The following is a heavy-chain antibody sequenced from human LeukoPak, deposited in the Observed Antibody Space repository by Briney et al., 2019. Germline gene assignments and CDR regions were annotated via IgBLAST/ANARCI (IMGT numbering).Heavy chain of an antibody. CDR1: ASTFSSYG. CDR3: ATAGMATPGRTSFIDY. CDR2: IWYDGSNK. J-gene: IGHJ4*02. Sequence: GRSLRLSCAASASTFSSYGMHWVRQAPGKGLEWVAIIWYDGSNKNYADSVKGRFIISRDNSKNTLYLQMNSLRVEDTAVYFCATAGMATPGRTSFIDYWGQGTLVTVSS. V-gene: IGHV3-33*01. D-gene: IGHD5-24*01.